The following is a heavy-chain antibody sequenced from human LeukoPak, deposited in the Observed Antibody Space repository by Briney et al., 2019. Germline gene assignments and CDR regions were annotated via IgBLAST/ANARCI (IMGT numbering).Heavy chain of an antibody. CDR2: INHSGNT. CDR3: AREWIVLMVYAYTNWFDP. Sequence: SETLSLTCAVYGGSFSGYYWSWIRQPPGKGLEWIGEINHSGNTNYNPSLKSRVTISVDTSKNQFSLKLSSVTAADTAVYYCAREWIVLMVYAYTNWFDPWGQGTLVTVSS. V-gene: IGHV4-34*01. D-gene: IGHD2-8*01. CDR1: GGSFSGYY. J-gene: IGHJ5*02.